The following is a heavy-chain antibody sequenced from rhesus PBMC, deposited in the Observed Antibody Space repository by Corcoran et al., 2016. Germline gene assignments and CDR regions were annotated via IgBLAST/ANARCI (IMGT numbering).Heavy chain of an antibody. J-gene: IGHJ6*01. CDR3: ARAEYSNYDGGLDS. D-gene: IGHD4-23*01. CDR2: VSYDGSKK. Sequence: EVQLVESGGGLVQPGGSLSISCAASGFPFSRYGLNWLRQAPAKGREWVAVVSYDGSKKYYADSVKDRFTNARDNSKNMLYLQMNNLKLEDTAVYYCARAEYSNYDGGLDSWGQGVVVTVSS. V-gene: IGHV3-54*02. CDR1: GFPFSRYG.